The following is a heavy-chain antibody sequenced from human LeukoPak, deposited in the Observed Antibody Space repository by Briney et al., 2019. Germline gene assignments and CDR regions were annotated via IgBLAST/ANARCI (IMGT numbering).Heavy chain of an antibody. V-gene: IGHV1-69*04. CDR1: GGTFSSYA. CDR3: ARVSTAMVDYYYYGMDV. D-gene: IGHD5-18*01. J-gene: IGHJ6*02. CDR2: IIPILGIA. Sequence: GSSVKVSCKASGGTFSSYAISWVRQAPGQGLEWMGRIIPILGIANYAQKFQGRVTITADKSTSTAYMELSSLRSEDTAVYYCARVSTAMVDYYYYGMDVWGQGTTVTVSS.